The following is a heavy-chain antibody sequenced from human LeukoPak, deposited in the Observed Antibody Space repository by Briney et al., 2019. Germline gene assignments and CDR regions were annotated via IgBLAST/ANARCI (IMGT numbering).Heavy chain of an antibody. CDR1: GGSFSGYY. CDR3: ARRRFYGSGNYKPSATLDV. D-gene: IGHD3-10*01. Sequence: SETLSLTCGVYGGSFSGYYWSWIRQPPGKGLEWIGQINHSGSTNYNPSLKSRVTISADTSKNQFSLRLKSVTAADTAVYYCARRRFYGSGNYKPSATLDVWGKGTTVTVSS. J-gene: IGHJ6*04. V-gene: IGHV4-34*01. CDR2: INHSGST.